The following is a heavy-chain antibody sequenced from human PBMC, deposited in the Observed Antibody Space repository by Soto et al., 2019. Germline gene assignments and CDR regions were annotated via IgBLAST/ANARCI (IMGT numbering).Heavy chain of an antibody. V-gene: IGHV1-3*04. J-gene: IGHJ4*02. CDR1: GYAFAAYA. D-gene: IGHD3-10*01. Sequence: QVQLVQSGAEVTKPGASVRISCKASGYAFAAYAIQWVRQAPGQGLEWMGWINSANGNTKVAQSFQGTVSLTRDISAKTAFMDLTSLTSEDTAVYYCARGGSALNRGVMYYFDNWGQGTPVTVSS. CDR2: INSANGNT. CDR3: ARGGSALNRGVMYYFDN.